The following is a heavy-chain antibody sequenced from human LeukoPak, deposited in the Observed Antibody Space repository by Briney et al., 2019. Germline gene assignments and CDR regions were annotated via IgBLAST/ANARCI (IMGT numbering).Heavy chain of an antibody. CDR1: GYTFTSYG. CDR3: ARGPVRGPHNVDY. J-gene: IGHJ4*02. D-gene: IGHD3-10*01. CDR2: ISAYNGNT. Sequence: ASVKVSCKASGYTFTSYGISWVRQAPGQGLEWMGWISAYNGNTDYAQKLQGRVTITADKSTSTAYMELSSLRSEDTAVYYCARGPVRGPHNVDYWGQGTLVTVSS. V-gene: IGHV1-18*01.